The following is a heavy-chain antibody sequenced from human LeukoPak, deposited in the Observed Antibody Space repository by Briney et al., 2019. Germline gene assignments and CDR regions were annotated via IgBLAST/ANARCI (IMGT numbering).Heavy chain of an antibody. V-gene: IGHV3-74*01. CDR3: ARGVVVVPAAPDAFDI. CDR2: INSDGSST. D-gene: IGHD2-2*01. CDR1: GFTFSSYW. J-gene: IGHJ3*02. Sequence: GGSLRLSCAASGFTFSSYWMHWVRHAPGKGLVWVSRINSDGSSTIYADSVKGRFTISRDNAKNTLYLQMNSLRAEDTAVYYCARGVVVVPAAPDAFDIWGQGTMVTVSS.